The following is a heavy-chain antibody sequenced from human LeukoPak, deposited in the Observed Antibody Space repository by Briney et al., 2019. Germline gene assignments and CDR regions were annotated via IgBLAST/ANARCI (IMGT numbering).Heavy chain of an antibody. CDR2: INHSGST. J-gene: IGHJ4*02. D-gene: IGHD3-3*01. Sequence: PSETLSLTCAVYGGSFSGYYWSWIRQPPGKGLEWIGEINHSGSTNYNPSLKSRVTISVDTSKNQFSLKLSSVTAADTAVYYCAGQDYDFWSGFDDWGQGTLVTVSS. V-gene: IGHV4-34*01. CDR1: GGSFSGYY. CDR3: AGQDYDFWSGFDD.